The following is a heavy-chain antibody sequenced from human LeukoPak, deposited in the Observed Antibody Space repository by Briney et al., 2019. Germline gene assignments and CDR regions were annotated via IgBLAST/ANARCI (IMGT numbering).Heavy chain of an antibody. D-gene: IGHD2-15*01. CDR2: INSDGSST. J-gene: IGHJ2*01. CDR3: ARGSDCSGGSCYSYWYCDL. Sequence: PGGSLRLSCAASAFTFSSYWMHWVRQAPGKGLVRVSRINSDGSSTSYADSVKGRFTISRANAKNTPYLQMNSLRAEDTAMYYCARGSDCSGGSCYSYWYCDLAGGGTLVTVSS. V-gene: IGHV3-74*01. CDR1: AFTFSSYW.